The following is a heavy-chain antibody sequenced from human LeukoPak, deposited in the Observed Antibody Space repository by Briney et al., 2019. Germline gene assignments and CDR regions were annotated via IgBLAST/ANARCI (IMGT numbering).Heavy chain of an antibody. CDR1: GYTFTSYG. CDR3: ASSYCGGDCVNYFDY. Sequence: SVKVSCKASGYTFTSYGISWVRQAPGQGLEWMGGIIPIFGTANYAQKFQGRVTITADESTRTAYMELSSLRSEDTAVYYCASSYCGGDCVNYFDYWGQGTLVTVSS. D-gene: IGHD2-21*02. V-gene: IGHV1-69*13. CDR2: IIPIFGTA. J-gene: IGHJ4*02.